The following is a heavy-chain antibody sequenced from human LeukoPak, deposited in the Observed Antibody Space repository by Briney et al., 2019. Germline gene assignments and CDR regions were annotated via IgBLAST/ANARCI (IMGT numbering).Heavy chain of an antibody. CDR1: GFTFSSYA. Sequence: TGGSLGLSCAASGFTFSSYAMSWVRQAPGKGLEWVSAISGSGGSTYYADSVKGRFTISRDNAKNSLYLQMNSLRAEDTAVYYCARPTYGDYEPFFDYWGQGTLVTVSS. CDR2: ISGSGGST. V-gene: IGHV3-23*01. D-gene: IGHD4-17*01. CDR3: ARPTYGDYEPFFDY. J-gene: IGHJ4*02.